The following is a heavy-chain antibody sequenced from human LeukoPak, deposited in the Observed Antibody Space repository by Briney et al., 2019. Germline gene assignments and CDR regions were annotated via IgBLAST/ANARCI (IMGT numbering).Heavy chain of an antibody. CDR3: ARSWLPWYDFWSGYLDYFDY. CDR1: GFTFSSSA. CDR2: IWYDGSNK. J-gene: IGHJ4*02. D-gene: IGHD3-3*01. V-gene: IGHV3-33*08. Sequence: GGSLRLSCAASGFTFSSSAMHWVRQAPGKGLEWVAVIWYDGSNKYYADSVKGRFTISRDNSKNTLYLQMNSLRAEDTAVYYCARSWLPWYDFWSGYLDYFDYWGQGTLVTVSS.